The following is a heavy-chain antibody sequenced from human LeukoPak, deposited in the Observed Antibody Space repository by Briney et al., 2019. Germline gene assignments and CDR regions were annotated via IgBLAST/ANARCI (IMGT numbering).Heavy chain of an antibody. CDR1: GFTFSRYG. V-gene: IGHV3-33*01. CDR2: IWYDGSKK. J-gene: IGHJ1*01. CDR3: ARVSEDYSSGWYEEYFQY. Sequence: GRSLRLSCAASGFTFSRYGMHWVRQAPGKGLEWVAVIWYDGSKKNYADSVKGRFTISRDNSKNTLNLQMTSLRAEDTAAYYCARVSEDYSSGWYEEYFQYWGQGTLVIVSS. D-gene: IGHD6-19*01.